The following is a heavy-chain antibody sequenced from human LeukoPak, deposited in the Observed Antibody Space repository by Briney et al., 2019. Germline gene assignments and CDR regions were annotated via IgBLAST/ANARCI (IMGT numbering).Heavy chain of an antibody. V-gene: IGHV3-23*01. J-gene: IGHJ4*02. CDR3: AKDRGAAAGRAVFDY. CDR1: GFTFSSYA. Sequence: GGSLRLSCAASGFTFSSYAMSWVHQAPGKGLEWVSAISGSGGSTYYADSVKGRFTISRDNSKNTLYLQMNSLRAEDTAVYYCAKDRGAAAGRAVFDYWGQGTLVTVSS. D-gene: IGHD6-13*01. CDR2: ISGSGGST.